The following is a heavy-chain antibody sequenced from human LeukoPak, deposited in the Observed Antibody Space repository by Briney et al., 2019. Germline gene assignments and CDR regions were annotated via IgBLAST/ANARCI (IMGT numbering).Heavy chain of an antibody. CDR1: GGTFSSYA. CDR2: IIPIFGTA. D-gene: IGHD6-6*01. V-gene: IGHV1-69*05. CDR3: ASCRIASRRAFGYYYYMDV. J-gene: IGHJ6*03. Sequence: ASLKVSCKASGGTFSSYAISWVRQAPGQGLEWMGGIIPIFGTANYAQKFQGRVTITTDESTSTAYMELSSLRSEDTAVYYCASCRIASRRAFGYYYYMDVWGKGTTVTVSS.